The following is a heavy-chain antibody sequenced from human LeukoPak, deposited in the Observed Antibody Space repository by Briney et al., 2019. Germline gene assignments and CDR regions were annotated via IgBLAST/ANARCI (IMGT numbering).Heavy chain of an antibody. J-gene: IGHJ3*01. CDR1: GGSISSYY. D-gene: IGHD3-22*01. CDR3: ARTDYHDIPM. V-gene: IGHV4-59*01. CDR2: IYYSGST. Sequence: RSSETLSLTCTVSGGSISSYYWSWIRQPPGKGLEWVGYIYYSGSTNYNPSLKSRVTISLATSKNQFSLKLRSVTAADTAVYYCARTDYHDIPMWGQGTMVTVSS.